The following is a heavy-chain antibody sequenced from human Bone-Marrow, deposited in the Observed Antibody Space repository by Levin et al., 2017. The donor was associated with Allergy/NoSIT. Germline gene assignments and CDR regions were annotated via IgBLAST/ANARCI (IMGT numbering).Heavy chain of an antibody. CDR3: AKGRFYYDSSGYAKIIEY. CDR1: GFIFSTYG. Sequence: GESLKISCAASGFIFSTYGMHWVRQAPGKGLEWVAVVSDDGRKKDYADSVRGRFTLSRDNSNSTVYLQMNSLRAEDTAVYYCAKGRFYYDSSGYAKIIEYWGQGTLVTVSS. D-gene: IGHD3-22*01. J-gene: IGHJ4*02. CDR2: VSDDGRKK. V-gene: IGHV3-30*18.